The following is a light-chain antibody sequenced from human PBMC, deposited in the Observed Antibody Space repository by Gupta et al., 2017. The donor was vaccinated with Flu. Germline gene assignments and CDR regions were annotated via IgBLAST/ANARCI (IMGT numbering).Light chain of an antibody. V-gene: IGKV1-5*03. CDR1: QNINNW. CDR3: QQYHDYWT. J-gene: IGKJ1*01. CDR2: KAS. Sequence: SPSTLSASVGDRVTITCRASQNINNWLAWYQQKPGKAPKLLIYKASSLESGVPSRFSGSGSGTEFTLTISSLQPDDFATYYFQQYHDYWTFGQGTKVEIK.